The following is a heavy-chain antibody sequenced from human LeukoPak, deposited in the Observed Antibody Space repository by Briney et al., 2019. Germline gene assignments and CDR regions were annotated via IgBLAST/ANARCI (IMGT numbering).Heavy chain of an antibody. V-gene: IGHV3-74*01. D-gene: IGHD4-17*01. CDR2: INSDGSST. J-gene: IGHJ4*02. Sequence: PGGSLRLSCAASGFTFSSYWMHWVRQAPGRGLVWVSRINSDGSSTRYADSVKGRFTISRDNAKNTLYLQMNSLRAEDTAVYYCARAQPPLYGDYVGWGQGTLVTVSS. CDR3: ARAQPPLYGDYVG. CDR1: GFTFSSYW.